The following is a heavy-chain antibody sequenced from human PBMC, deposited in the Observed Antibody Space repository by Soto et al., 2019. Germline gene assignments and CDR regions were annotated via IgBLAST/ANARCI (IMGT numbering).Heavy chain of an antibody. CDR3: ARDLVLATGQQVWHWFDP. J-gene: IGHJ5*02. CDR1: GYTFTSYG. V-gene: IGHV1-18*01. D-gene: IGHD5-12*01. CDR2: ISAYNGNT. Sequence: ASVKVSCKASGYTFTSYGISWVRQAPGQGLEWMGWISAYNGNTNYAQKLQGRVTMTTDTSTSTAYMELRSLRSDDTAVYYCARDLVLATGQQVWHWFDPWGQGTLVTVSS.